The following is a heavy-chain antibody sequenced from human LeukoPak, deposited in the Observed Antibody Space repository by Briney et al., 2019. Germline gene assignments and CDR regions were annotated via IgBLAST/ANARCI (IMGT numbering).Heavy chain of an antibody. Sequence: GGSLRLSCAASGFIFSSYAMHWVRQAPGKGLEWVAVISYDGSNKYADSVKGRFTISRDNSKNTLYLQMNSLRAEDTAVYYCALNRGSGWYFHYWGQGTLVTVSS. J-gene: IGHJ4*02. D-gene: IGHD6-19*01. CDR3: ALNRGSGWYFHY. CDR1: GFIFSSYA. V-gene: IGHV3-30*04. CDR2: ISYDGSNK.